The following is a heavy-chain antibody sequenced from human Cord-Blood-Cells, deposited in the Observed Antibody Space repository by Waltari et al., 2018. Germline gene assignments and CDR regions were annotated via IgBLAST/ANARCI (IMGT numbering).Heavy chain of an antibody. D-gene: IGHD2-15*01. Sequence: QVQLQQRGAGLLKPSETLSLTRAVYGGSFGGSYWSWIRQPPGEGLEWIGEINHSGSTNYNPSLKSRVTISVDTSKNQFSLKLSSVTAADTAVYYCARAWTVVTAFDIWGQGTMVTVSS. CDR1: GGSFGGSY. CDR2: INHSGST. V-gene: IGHV4-34*01. J-gene: IGHJ3*02. CDR3: ARAWTVVTAFDI.